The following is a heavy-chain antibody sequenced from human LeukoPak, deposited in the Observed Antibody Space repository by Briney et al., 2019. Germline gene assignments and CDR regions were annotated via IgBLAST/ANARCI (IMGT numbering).Heavy chain of an antibody. V-gene: IGHV3-48*03. CDR3: ARVRPYYYYYMDV. CDR2: ISSTGNNI. Sequence: GGSLRLSCAASGFTFSSYEINWVRQAPGKGLEWVSYISSTGNNIYYADSVKGRFIISRDNAKNSLYLQMNSLRAEDTAVYYCARVRPYYYYYMDVWGKGTTVTVSS. J-gene: IGHJ6*03. CDR1: GFTFSSYE.